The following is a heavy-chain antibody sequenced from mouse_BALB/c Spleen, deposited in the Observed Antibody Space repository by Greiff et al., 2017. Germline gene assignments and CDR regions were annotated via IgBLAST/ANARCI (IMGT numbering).Heavy chain of an antibody. CDR2: ISSGGGST. J-gene: IGHJ2*01. CDR1: GFAFSSYD. Sequence: EVKLVESGGGLVKPGGSLKLSCAASGFAFSSYDMSWVRQTPEKRLEWVAYISSGGGSTYYPDTVKGRFTISRDNAKNTLYLQMSSLKSEDTAMYYCARQEKLGGVPYYFDYWGQGTTLTVSS. CDR3: ARQEKLGGVPYYFDY. D-gene: IGHD4-1*01. V-gene: IGHV5-12-1*01.